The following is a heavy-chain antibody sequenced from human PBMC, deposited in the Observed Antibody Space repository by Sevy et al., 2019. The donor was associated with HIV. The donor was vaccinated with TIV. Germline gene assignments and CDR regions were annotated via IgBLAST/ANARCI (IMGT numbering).Heavy chain of an antibody. Sequence: GGALRLSCEASGFTVSGNYMAWVRLAPGKGLEWVSLIDSGGSTYYADSVKGRFTISRDNAKNTLYLQMSPLRAEDTAVYFCARDRYYDASGYYYYYYGMDVWGQGTTVTVSS. J-gene: IGHJ6*02. CDR3: ARDRYYDASGYYYYYYGMDV. D-gene: IGHD3-22*01. CDR2: IDSGGST. CDR1: GFTVSGNY. V-gene: IGHV3-66*01.